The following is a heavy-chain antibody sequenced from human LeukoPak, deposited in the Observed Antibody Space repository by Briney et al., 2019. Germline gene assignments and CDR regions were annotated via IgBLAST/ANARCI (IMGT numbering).Heavy chain of an antibody. Sequence: SGTLSLTCAVSGGSISSSNWWSWVRQPPGKGLEWIGEIYHSGSTNYNPSLKSRVTISVDKSKNQFSLKLSSVTAADTAVYYCARGDVDIVATNAFDIWGQGTMVTVSS. J-gene: IGHJ3*02. V-gene: IGHV4-4*02. D-gene: IGHD5-12*01. CDR2: IYHSGST. CDR3: ARGDVDIVATNAFDI. CDR1: GGSISSSNW.